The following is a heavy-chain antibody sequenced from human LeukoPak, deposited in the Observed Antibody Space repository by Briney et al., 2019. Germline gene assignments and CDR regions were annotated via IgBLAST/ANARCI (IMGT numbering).Heavy chain of an antibody. V-gene: IGHV3-21*01. CDR3: ASKTLGPTTVNDY. J-gene: IGHJ4*02. CDR2: ISSSSSYI. D-gene: IGHD4-11*01. CDR1: GFTFGSYS. Sequence: RGSLRLSCAASGFTFGSYSMNWVRQAPGKGLEWVSSISSSSSYIYYADSVKGRFTISRDNAKNSLYLQMNSLRAEDTAVYYCASKTLGPTTVNDYWGQGTLVTVSS.